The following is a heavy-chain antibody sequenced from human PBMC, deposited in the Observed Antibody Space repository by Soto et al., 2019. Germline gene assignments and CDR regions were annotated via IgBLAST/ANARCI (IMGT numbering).Heavy chain of an antibody. CDR3: ARVSHYYYDTGVSDY. J-gene: IGHJ4*02. V-gene: IGHV1-18*01. D-gene: IGHD3-22*01. Sequence: QVQLVQSGAEVKKPGASVKVSCKASGYTFTSYGISWVRQAPGQGLEWMGWISAYNGNTNYAQKLQGRVTMTTDTSTSTAYMELRCLRSDDTAVYYCARVSHYYYDTGVSDYWGQGTLVTVSS. CDR1: GYTFTSYG. CDR2: ISAYNGNT.